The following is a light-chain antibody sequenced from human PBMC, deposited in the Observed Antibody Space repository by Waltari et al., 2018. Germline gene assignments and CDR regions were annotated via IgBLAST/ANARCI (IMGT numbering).Light chain of an antibody. CDR1: QSVGRS. CDR3: QHYVRLPAT. Sequence: ETVLTQSPGTLSLSPGERATLSCRASQSVGRSLAWYQQKPGQAPRLLIYGASSRATGIPDRFSGSGSGTDFRLTISRLEPEDFAVYYCQHYVRLPATFGQGTKVEIK. CDR2: GAS. V-gene: IGKV3-20*01. J-gene: IGKJ1*01.